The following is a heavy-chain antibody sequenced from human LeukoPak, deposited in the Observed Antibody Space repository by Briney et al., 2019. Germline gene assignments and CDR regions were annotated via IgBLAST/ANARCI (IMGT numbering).Heavy chain of an antibody. CDR1: GGSISSYY. CDR3: ARDAYDSSDTSAFDI. Sequence: PSETLSLTCTVSGGSISSYYWSWIRQPAGKGLEWIGRIYTSGSTNYNPSLKSRVTMSVDTSKNQFSLKLSSVTAADTAVYYCARDAYDSSDTSAFDIWGQGTMVTVSS. J-gene: IGHJ3*02. CDR2: IYTSGST. V-gene: IGHV4-4*07. D-gene: IGHD3-22*01.